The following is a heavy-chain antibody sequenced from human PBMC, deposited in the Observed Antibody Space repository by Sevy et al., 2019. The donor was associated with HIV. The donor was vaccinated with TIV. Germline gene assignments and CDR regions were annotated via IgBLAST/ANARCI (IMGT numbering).Heavy chain of an antibody. CDR1: GFTFSRYG. CDR3: ASGLAYWYFDL. J-gene: IGHJ2*01. CDR2: IRYDGSNK. Sequence: EGSLRLSCAASGFTFSRYGMHWVRQSPGKELEWVAFIRYDGSNKYFADSVKGRFTISRDNSDNTVFLQMNSLRAEDSAVYYCASGLAYWYFDLWGRGTLVTVSS. V-gene: IGHV3-30*02.